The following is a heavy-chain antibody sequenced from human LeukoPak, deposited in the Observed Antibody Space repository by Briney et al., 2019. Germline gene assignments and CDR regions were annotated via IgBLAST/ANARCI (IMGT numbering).Heavy chain of an antibody. CDR3: AKCSTMISSKYYFDY. V-gene: IGHV3-23*01. CDR1: GFTFSSYA. CDR2: ISGSGGST. D-gene: IGHD3-22*01. J-gene: IGHJ4*02. Sequence: GGSLRLSCAASGFTFSSYAMSWVRQAPGKGLEWVSAISGSGGSTYYADSVKGRFTISRDNSKNTLYLQMNSLRAEDTAVYYYAKCSTMISSKYYFDYWGQGTLVTVSS.